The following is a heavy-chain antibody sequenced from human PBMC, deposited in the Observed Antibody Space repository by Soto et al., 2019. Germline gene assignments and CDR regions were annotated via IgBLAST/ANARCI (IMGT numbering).Heavy chain of an antibody. D-gene: IGHD3-9*01. J-gene: IGHJ5*02. CDR2: ISGSGGSP. CDR1: GFTFSTYT. V-gene: IGHV3-23*01. CDR3: ARGKGYDILTGYYIS. Sequence: GGSLRLSCAASGFTFSTYTMSWVRQAPGKGLEWVSAISGSGGSPSYADSVQGRFTISRDNPKNTLYLQMNSLRAEDTAVYYCARGKGYDILTGYYISWGQGTLVTVSS.